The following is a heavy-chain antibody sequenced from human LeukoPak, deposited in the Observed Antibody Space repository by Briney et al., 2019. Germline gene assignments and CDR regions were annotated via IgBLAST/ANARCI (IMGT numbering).Heavy chain of an antibody. D-gene: IGHD5-12*01. CDR2: ISSSGSTI. CDR1: GFTFSSYE. J-gene: IGHJ4*02. Sequence: GGSLRLSCAASGFTFSSYEMNWVRQAPGKGLEWVSYISSSGSTIYYADSVKGRFTISRDNSKNTLYLQMNSLRAEDTAVYYCARGPSGYHNAGGQGTLVTVSS. V-gene: IGHV3-48*03. CDR3: ARGPSGYHNA.